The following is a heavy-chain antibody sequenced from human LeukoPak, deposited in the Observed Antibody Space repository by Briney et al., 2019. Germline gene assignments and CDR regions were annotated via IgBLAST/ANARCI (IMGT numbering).Heavy chain of an antibody. CDR1: AGSISSHF. D-gene: IGHD5-24*01. Sequence: SETLSLTCIVSAGSISSHFWSWMRQPPGKGLEWIGYIYYSGSTTYNPSLKSRVTISVDTSKKQFSLRLSSVTAADTAVYYCARGKGQLDLWGQGPLVTVSS. V-gene: IGHV4-59*08. J-gene: IGHJ5*02. CDR3: ARGKGQLDL. CDR2: IYYSGST.